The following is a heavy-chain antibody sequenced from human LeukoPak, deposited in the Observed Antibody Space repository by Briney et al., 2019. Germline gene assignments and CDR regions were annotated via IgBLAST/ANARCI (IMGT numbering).Heavy chain of an antibody. V-gene: IGHV1-2*02. Sequence: ASVKVSCKGSGYTFTGYYMHWVRQAPGQGLEWMGWINPNSGGTNYAQKFQGRVTMTRDTSVTTAYIELNRLRSDDTGVYYCARDTPIITYWCDPWGQGTLVTVSS. CDR3: ARDTPIITYWCDP. CDR1: GYTFTGYY. D-gene: IGHD3-22*01. CDR2: INPNSGGT. J-gene: IGHJ5*02.